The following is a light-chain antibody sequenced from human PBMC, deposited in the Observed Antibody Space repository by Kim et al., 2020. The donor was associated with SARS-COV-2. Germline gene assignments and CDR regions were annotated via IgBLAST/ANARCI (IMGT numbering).Light chain of an antibody. V-gene: IGKV3-15*01. CDR3: QQYNNWPPDT. Sequence: EIVMTQYPATLSVSPGERATLSCRASQSVSSNLAWYQQKPGQAPRLLIYGASTRATGIPARFSGSGSGTEFTITISSLQSEDFAVYYCQQYNNWPPDTFGQGTRLEIK. CDR1: QSVSSN. CDR2: GAS. J-gene: IGKJ5*01.